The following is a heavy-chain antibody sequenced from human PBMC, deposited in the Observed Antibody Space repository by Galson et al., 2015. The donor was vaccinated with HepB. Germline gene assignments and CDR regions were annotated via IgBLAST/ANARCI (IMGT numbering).Heavy chain of an antibody. V-gene: IGHV3-23*01. D-gene: IGHD1-26*01. Sequence: SLRLSCAASGFTFSSYAMSWVRQAPGKGLEWVSAISGSGGSTYYADSVKGRFTISRDNSKNTLYLQMNSLRAEDTAVYYCAKSQGSGSYWNEYFQHWGQGTLVTVSS. CDR1: GFTFSSYA. CDR2: ISGSGGST. CDR3: AKSQGSGSYWNEYFQH. J-gene: IGHJ1*01.